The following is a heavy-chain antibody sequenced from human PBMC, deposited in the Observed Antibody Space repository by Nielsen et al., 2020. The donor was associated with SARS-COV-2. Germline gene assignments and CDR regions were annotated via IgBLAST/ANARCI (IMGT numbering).Heavy chain of an antibody. CDR1: GYTFTNHY. CDR3: ASDSSGTYRRVDY. D-gene: IGHD3-22*01. V-gene: IGHV1-46*01. Sequence: ASVKVFCKASGYTFTNHYMHWVRQAPRHGLEWMGLINPTNGGTTYAQKFQGRVTMTRDTSTSTVYMELSSLRSDDTTVYYCASDSSGTYRRVDYWGQGTLVTVSS. J-gene: IGHJ4*02. CDR2: INPTNGGT.